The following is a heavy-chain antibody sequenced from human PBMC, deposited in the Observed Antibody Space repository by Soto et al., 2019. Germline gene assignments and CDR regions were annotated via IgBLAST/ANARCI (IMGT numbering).Heavy chain of an antibody. D-gene: IGHD3-3*01. J-gene: IGHJ4*02. CDR1: GGTFTRYS. Sequence: QVQLVQSGAEVKKPGSSVKVSCKVAGGTFTRYSITWVRQAPGQGLVWMGRIIPIIDITNYAQKFQGRVTLTADKSTTTAYMELSSLRSEDTAVYYCASVTTGHFDSWGQGTLVTVSS. CDR3: ASVTTGHFDS. CDR2: IIPIIDIT. V-gene: IGHV1-69*02.